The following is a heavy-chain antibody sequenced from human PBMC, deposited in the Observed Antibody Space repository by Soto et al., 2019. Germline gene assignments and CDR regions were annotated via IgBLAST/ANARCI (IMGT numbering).Heavy chain of an antibody. J-gene: IGHJ3*02. Sequence: ASVKVSCKASGYTFTSYDINWVRQATGQGLEWMGWMNPNSGNTGYAQKFQGRVTMTRNTSISTAYMELSSLRSEDTAVYYCASGLRGYSYGLDDFDIWGPGPMVTVSS. CDR3: ASGLRGYSYGLDDFDI. CDR1: GYTFTSYD. CDR2: MNPNSGNT. V-gene: IGHV1-8*01. D-gene: IGHD5-18*01.